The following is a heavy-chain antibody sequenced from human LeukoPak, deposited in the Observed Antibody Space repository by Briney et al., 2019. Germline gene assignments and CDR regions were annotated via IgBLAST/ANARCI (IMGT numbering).Heavy chain of an antibody. V-gene: IGHV3-74*03. CDR2: IVSDENGGSGT. Sequence: SGGSLRLSCAASGFIFSNYWMHWVRQVPGKGLLWVSRIVSDENGGSGTMYADSVKGRFTISRDNAMNTLYLHMNSLRVEDTAVFYCAREAYGSGKRYFDYWGQGTLVSVSS. CDR3: AREAYGSGKRYFDY. CDR1: GFIFSNYW. D-gene: IGHD3-10*01. J-gene: IGHJ4*02.